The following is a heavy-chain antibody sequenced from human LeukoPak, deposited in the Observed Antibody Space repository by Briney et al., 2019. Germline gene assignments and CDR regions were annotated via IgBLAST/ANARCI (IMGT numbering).Heavy chain of an antibody. V-gene: IGHV3-7*01. D-gene: IGHD6-13*01. CDR2: IKQDGSEK. J-gene: IGHJ4*02. CDR1: GFTFSSYW. Sequence: GGSLRLSCAVSGFTFSSYWMSWVRQAPGKGLECVANIKQDGSEKYYVDSVKGRFTISRDNVKNSLYLQMNSLRAEDTAVYYCAGDSIAAAGFDYWGQGTLVTVSS. CDR3: AGDSIAAAGFDY.